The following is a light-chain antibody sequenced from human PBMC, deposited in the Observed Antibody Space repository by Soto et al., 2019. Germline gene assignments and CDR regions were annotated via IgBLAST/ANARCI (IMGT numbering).Light chain of an antibody. CDR2: KAS. V-gene: IGKV1-5*03. J-gene: IGKJ4*01. CDR3: PQYNGYPLY. CDR1: QNINRW. Sequence: DIQMTQSPSTLSASVGDRVTITCRARQNINRWLAWYQQRPGKAPNLLIHKASTLEVGVPSRFSGSASGTEFTLTISSLQPDDFAVYFRPQYNGYPLYFGGGTKWDIK.